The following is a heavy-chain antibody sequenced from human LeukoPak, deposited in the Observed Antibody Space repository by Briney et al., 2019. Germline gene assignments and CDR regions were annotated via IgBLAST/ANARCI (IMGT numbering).Heavy chain of an antibody. J-gene: IGHJ4*02. CDR1: GFTFSSYS. Sequence: GGSLRLSCAVSGFTFSSYSMNWVRQAPGKGLEWVSSISSSSSYIYYADSVKGRFTISRDNAKNSLYLQMNSLRAEDTAVYYCARVSYDSGVDYWGQGTLVTVSS. CDR2: ISSSSSYI. V-gene: IGHV3-21*01. CDR3: ARVSYDSGVDY. D-gene: IGHD3-22*01.